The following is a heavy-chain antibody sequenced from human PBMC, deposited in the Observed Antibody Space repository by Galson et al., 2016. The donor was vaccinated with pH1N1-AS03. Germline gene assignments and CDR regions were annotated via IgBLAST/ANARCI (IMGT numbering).Heavy chain of an antibody. CDR3: ARGAYNILTGYYNSAPFDY. CDR2: VYYNGIT. D-gene: IGHD3-9*01. J-gene: IGHJ4*02. V-gene: IGHV4-59*01. Sequence: ETLSLTCAVSGGSTSSYYWSWIRQPPGKGLEWIGYVYYNGITNYNPSLKSRVTISIDTSKNQFSLKLSSVTAADTAVYYCARGAYNILTGYYNSAPFDYWGRGTLITVSS. CDR1: GGSTSSYY.